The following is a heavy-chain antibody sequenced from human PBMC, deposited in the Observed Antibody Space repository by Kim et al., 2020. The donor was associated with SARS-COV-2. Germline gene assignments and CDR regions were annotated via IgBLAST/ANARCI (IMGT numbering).Heavy chain of an antibody. V-gene: IGHV3-15*01. CDR1: GFTFSNDW. Sequence: GGSLRLSCAASGFTFSNDWMSWVRQAPGKGLEWVGRIKSNTDGRTTAYSATGRGSFSIYRDDSKNTLYLQMNSLKNTATAEYSCTTESVDYGCDDYYYG. CDR3: TTESVDYGCDDYYYG. J-gene: IGHJ6*01. D-gene: IGHD4-17*01. CDR2: IKSNTDGRTT.